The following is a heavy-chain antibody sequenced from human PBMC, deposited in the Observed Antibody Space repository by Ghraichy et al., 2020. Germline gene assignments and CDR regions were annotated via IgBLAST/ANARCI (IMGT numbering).Heavy chain of an antibody. D-gene: IGHD2-21*01. CDR2: IRSGSDYI. Sequence: GGSLRLSCAASGFTFSSFRMAWVRQAPGKGLEWVSSIRSGSDYIYSADSVMGRFTISRDNANKVLYLQMNSLRVEDTAVYYCARDVGVIWAFDIWGQGTLVSVSS. CDR1: GFTFSSFR. CDR3: ARDVGVIWAFDI. V-gene: IGHV3-21*01. J-gene: IGHJ3*02.